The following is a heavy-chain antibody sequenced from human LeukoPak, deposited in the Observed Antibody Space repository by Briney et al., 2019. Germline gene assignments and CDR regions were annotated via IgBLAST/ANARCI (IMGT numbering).Heavy chain of an antibody. CDR3: ARGPLNYYDSSGYPIGRYFDY. CDR1: GGSISSYY. D-gene: IGHD3-22*01. V-gene: IGHV4-59*01. Sequence: SSETLSLTCTVSGGSISSYYWSWIRQPPGKGLEWIGYIYYSGSTNYNTSLKGRVTISVDTSKNQFSLKLSSVTAADTAVYYCARGPLNYYDSSGYPIGRYFDYWSQGTLVTVSS. J-gene: IGHJ4*02. CDR2: IYYSGST.